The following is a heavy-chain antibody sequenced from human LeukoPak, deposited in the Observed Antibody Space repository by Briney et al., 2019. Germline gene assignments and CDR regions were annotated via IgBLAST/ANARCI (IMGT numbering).Heavy chain of an antibody. J-gene: IGHJ3*02. CDR1: GFTVSSIH. CDR3: ERGGRGSAAVVAPRSFDI. D-gene: IGHD3-22*01. V-gene: IGHV3-53*01. CDR2: TYTGGNS. Sequence: GGSLRLSCAASGFTVSSIHMVWVRQAPGKGLGWVSVTYTGGNSYYADSVKGRFIISRDISKNTLYLQMNSLRAEDSDLYYCERGGRGSAAVVAPRSFDIWGQGTMVTVSS.